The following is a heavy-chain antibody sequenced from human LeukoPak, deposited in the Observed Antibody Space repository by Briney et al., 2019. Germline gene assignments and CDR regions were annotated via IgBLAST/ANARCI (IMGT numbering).Heavy chain of an antibody. CDR1: GYTFTSYG. Sequence: ASVKVSCKACGYTFTSYGITWVRQAPGQGLEWMGWISAYTSNTNYAQNLQGRVTMTTDTSTSTAYMELSSLRSEDTAVYYCATSTVTTTDYWGQGTLVTVSS. J-gene: IGHJ4*02. D-gene: IGHD4-11*01. CDR3: ATSTVTTTDY. V-gene: IGHV1-18*01. CDR2: ISAYTSNT.